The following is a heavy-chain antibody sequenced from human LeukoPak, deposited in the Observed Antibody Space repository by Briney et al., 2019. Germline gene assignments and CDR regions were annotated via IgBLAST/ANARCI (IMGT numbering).Heavy chain of an antibody. CDR2: IKSKTDGGTT. D-gene: IGHD2-15*01. CDR3: TTDVEDCSGGSCYL. J-gene: IGHJ4*02. Sequence: GGSLRLSCAASGFTFSSYSMNWVRQAPGKGLEWVGRIKSKTDGGTTDHAAPVKGRFTISRDDSKNTLYLQMNSLKTEDTAVYYCTTDVEDCSGGSCYLRGQGTLVTVSS. CDR1: GFTFSSYS. V-gene: IGHV3-15*07.